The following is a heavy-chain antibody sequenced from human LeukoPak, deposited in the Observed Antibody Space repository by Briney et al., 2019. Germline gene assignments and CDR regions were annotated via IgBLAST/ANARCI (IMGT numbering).Heavy chain of an antibody. CDR2: INHSGST. V-gene: IGHV4-34*01. CDR1: GGSFSGYY. J-gene: IGHJ6*03. D-gene: IGHD5-24*01. Sequence: SETLSLTCSVYGGSFSGYYWSWIRQPPGKGLEWIGEINHSGSTNYNPSLKSRVTISVDTSKNQFSLKLSSVTAADTAVFYCARGRPYRDGYKSYYYYYMDVWGKGTTVTVSS. CDR3: ARGRPYRDGYKSYYYYYMDV.